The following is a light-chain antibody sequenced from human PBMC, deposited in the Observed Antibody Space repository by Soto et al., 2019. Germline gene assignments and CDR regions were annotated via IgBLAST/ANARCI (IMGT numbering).Light chain of an antibody. CDR3: QQRLSWPIT. CDR2: DTS. J-gene: IGKJ5*01. CDR1: QSVSNQ. Sequence: EIVLTQSPATLSLSPGERATLSCRASQSVSNQLGWYQQKPGQAPRLLIFDTSNRATGIPARFSGSGAGTAFTLSISSLEPEDFAVYYCQQRLSWPITFGQGTRLEI. V-gene: IGKV3-11*01.